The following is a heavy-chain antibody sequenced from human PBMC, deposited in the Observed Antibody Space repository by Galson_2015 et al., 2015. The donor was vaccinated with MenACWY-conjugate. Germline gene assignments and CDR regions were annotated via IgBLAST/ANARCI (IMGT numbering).Heavy chain of an antibody. J-gene: IGHJ4*02. Sequence: SLRLSCAASGFTFSSYAMGWVRQAPGKGLEWVSSISGSGATTDYADSVRGRFTISRDNSKNTLYLEINSLRVDDAAVYYCAKDSIVGIGSYTTFDYWGQGTLVTVSS. CDR1: GFTFSSYA. CDR3: AKDSIVGIGSYTTFDY. D-gene: IGHD3-10*01. V-gene: IGHV3-23*01. CDR2: ISGSGATT.